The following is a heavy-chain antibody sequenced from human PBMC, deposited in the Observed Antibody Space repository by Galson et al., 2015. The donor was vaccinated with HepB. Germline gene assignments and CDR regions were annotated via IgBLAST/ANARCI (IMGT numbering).Heavy chain of an antibody. D-gene: IGHD3-10*01. CDR2: ILNDGSDK. Sequence: SLRLSCAASGFSFSRHAMYWVRQAPGKGLEWVAVILNDGSDKYYADSVKGRFTISRDNPKNTLYLQMNSLRAQDTAVYFCARDLYRSEFLYFGEPSPPYYYYGMDVWGQGTTVPVSS. CDR1: GFSFSRHA. J-gene: IGHJ6*02. V-gene: IGHV3-30*04. CDR3: ARDLYRSEFLYFGEPSPPYYYYGMDV.